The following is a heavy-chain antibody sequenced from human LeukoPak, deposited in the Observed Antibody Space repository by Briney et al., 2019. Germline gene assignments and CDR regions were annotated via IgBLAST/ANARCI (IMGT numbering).Heavy chain of an antibody. Sequence: ASVKVSCTASGYTFTSYYMHWVRQAPGQGLEWMGIINPSGGSTSYAQKFQGRVTMTRDTSTSTVYMELSSLRSEDTAVYYCAREEEGSGWVTNFDPWGQGTLVTVSS. CDR3: AREEEGSGWVTNFDP. V-gene: IGHV1-46*01. J-gene: IGHJ5*02. CDR1: GYTFTSYY. D-gene: IGHD6-19*01. CDR2: INPSGGST.